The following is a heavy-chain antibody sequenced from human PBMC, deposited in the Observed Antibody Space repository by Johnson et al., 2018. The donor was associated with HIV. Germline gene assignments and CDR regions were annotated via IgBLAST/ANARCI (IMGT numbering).Heavy chain of an antibody. D-gene: IGHD1-26*01. CDR1: GFTFSSYA. Sequence: QVQLVESGGGVVQPGRSLRLSCAASGFTFSSYAMHWVRQAPGKGLEWVAVISYDGSNKYYADSVKGRFTISRDNSKNTLYLQMNSLRAEDTAVYYCARGERFGGTQEAFDICGQGTMVTVSS. CDR3: ARGERFGGTQEAFDI. CDR2: ISYDGSNK. J-gene: IGHJ3*02. V-gene: IGHV3-30*04.